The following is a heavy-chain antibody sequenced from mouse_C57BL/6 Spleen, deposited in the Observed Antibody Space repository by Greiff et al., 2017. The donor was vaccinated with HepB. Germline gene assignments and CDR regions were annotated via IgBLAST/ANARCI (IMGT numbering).Heavy chain of an antibody. CDR2: ILLGSGST. Sequence: QVQLQQSGAELMKPGASVKLSCKATGYTFTGYWIEWVKQRPGHGLEWIGEILLGSGSTNYNEKLKGKATFTADTSSNTADMQRSSLTTEDSAIYYFARVVADYAMDYWGQGASVTVSS. V-gene: IGHV1-9*01. D-gene: IGHD1-1*01. CDR1: GYTFTGYW. CDR3: ARVVADYAMDY. J-gene: IGHJ4*01.